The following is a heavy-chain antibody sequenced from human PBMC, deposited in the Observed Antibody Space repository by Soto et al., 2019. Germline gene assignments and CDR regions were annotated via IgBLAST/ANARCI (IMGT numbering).Heavy chain of an antibody. CDR3: ASSIVVVPAGMRFDY. J-gene: IGHJ4*02. Sequence: SVKVSCKASGGAFSSYAISWVRQAPGQGLEWMGGIIPIFGTANYAQKLQGGVTLTADEYTSTAYMELSSLRPEDTAVYYCASSIVVVPAGMRFDYWGQRTLVPVSS. D-gene: IGHD2-2*01. CDR1: GGAFSSYA. CDR2: IIPIFGTA. V-gene: IGHV1-69*13.